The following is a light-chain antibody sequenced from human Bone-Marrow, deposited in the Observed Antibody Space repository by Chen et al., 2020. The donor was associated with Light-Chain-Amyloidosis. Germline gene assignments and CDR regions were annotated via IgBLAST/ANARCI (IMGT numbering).Light chain of an antibody. CDR2: KVS. CDR3: MQGTHWPPFT. J-gene: IGKJ3*01. Sequence: DVVMTQSPLSLPVTLGQPASISCRSCQSLVYSDGNTYLNWFQQRPGQSPRRLIYKVSNRDSGVPDRFSGSGSGTDFTLKISRVEAEDVGVYYCMQGTHWPPFTFGPGTKVDIK. CDR1: QSLVYSDGNTY. V-gene: IGKV2-30*01.